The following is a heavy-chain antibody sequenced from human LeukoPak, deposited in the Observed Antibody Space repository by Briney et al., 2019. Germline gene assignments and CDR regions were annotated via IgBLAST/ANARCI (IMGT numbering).Heavy chain of an antibody. CDR3: ATLPSRITMVRGGRGYFDY. CDR2: ISSSGSTI. J-gene: IGHJ4*02. CDR1: GFTFSSYA. V-gene: IGHV3-23*01. Sequence: GGSLRLSCAASGFTFSSYAMSWVRQAPGKGLEWVSYISSSGSTIYYADSVKGRFTISRDNSKNTLYLQMNSLRAEDTAVYYCATLPSRITMVRGGRGYFDYWGQGTLVTVSS. D-gene: IGHD3-10*01.